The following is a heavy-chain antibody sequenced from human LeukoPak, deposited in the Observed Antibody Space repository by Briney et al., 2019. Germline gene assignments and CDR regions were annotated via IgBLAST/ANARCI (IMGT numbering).Heavy chain of an antibody. V-gene: IGHV4-59*01. CDR2: ISYGGST. D-gene: IGHD3-3*01. CDR1: GGSISSYY. Sequence: KPSETLSLTCTVSGGSISSYYWTWIRQPPGRGLEWVGYISYGGSTNYNPPLKSRVTISVDTSTNQFSLKLSSVTAADTAVYYCARGIFGMVLNAFDLWGRGTMVTVSS. J-gene: IGHJ3*01. CDR3: ARGIFGMVLNAFDL.